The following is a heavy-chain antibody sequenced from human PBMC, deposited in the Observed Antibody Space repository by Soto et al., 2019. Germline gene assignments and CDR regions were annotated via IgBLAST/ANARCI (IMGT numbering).Heavy chain of an antibody. V-gene: IGHV3-21*06. CDR1: GFTFTRYS. J-gene: IGHJ4*02. CDR3: ARESEDLTSNFDY. CDR2: ISSTTNYI. Sequence: GSLRLSCAASGFTFTRYSMNWVRQAPGKGLEWVSSISSTTNYIYYGDSMKGRFTISRDNAKDSLYLEMNSLRAEDTAVYYCARESEDLTSNFDYWGQGTLVTVSS.